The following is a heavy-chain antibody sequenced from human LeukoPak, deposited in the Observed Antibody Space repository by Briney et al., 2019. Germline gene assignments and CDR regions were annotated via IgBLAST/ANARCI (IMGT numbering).Heavy chain of an antibody. CDR2: INPNSGGT. V-gene: IGHV1-2*02. CDR1: GYTFTGYY. J-gene: IGHJ4*02. D-gene: IGHD1-26*01. CDR3: ASSYPEWEHPQSLDY. Sequence: ASVKVSCKASGYTFTGYYMHWVRQAPGQGLEWMGWINPNSGGTNYAQMFQGRVTMTRDTSISTAYMELSRLRSDDTAVYYCASSYPEWEHPQSLDYWGQGTLVTVSS.